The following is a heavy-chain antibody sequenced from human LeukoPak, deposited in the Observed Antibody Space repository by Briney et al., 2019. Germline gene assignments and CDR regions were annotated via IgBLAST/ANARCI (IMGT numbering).Heavy chain of an antibody. J-gene: IGHJ4*02. CDR2: INAGNGNT. V-gene: IGHV1-3*01. CDR1: GYTLTELS. Sequence: ASVKVSCKVSGYTLTELSMHWVRQAPEQRLEWMGWINAGNGNTKYSQKFQGRVTITRDTSASTAYMELSSLRSEDTAVYYCARLAVADRGYYFDYWGQGTLVTVSS. D-gene: IGHD6-19*01. CDR3: ARLAVADRGYYFDY.